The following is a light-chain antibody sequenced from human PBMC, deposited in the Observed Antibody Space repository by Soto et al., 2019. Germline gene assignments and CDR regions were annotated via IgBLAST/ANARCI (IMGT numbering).Light chain of an antibody. V-gene: IGKV1-39*01. CDR1: RSIRSY. CDR2: TAS. J-gene: IGKJ1*01. Sequence: DIQMTQSPSSLSASVGDRVTITCRASRSIRSYLNWYQMKPQKAPKLLIFTASNLQSGIPSRFSGSGSGTDFTLAISSLQPDDFATYYCQQYNSYSPWTFGQVTKVEIK. CDR3: QQYNSYSPWT.